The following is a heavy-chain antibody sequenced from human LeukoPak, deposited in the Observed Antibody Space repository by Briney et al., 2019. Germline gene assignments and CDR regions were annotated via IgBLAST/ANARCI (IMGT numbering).Heavy chain of an antibody. D-gene: IGHD2-15*01. CDR2: ISDDGRTE. CDR3: TKEGATGSRYNFDY. CDR1: GFTFSSHG. J-gene: IGHJ4*02. Sequence: PGGSLRLSCAASGFTFSSHGMHWGRQAPGKGLEWVAVISDDGRTEYYADSVKGRFTISRDNYKNTVSLQMNSLRDDDTAVFYCTKEGATGSRYNFDYWGQGTLVTVSP. V-gene: IGHV3-30*18.